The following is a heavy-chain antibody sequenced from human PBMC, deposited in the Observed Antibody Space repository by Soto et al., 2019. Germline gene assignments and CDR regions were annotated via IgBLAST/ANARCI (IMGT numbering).Heavy chain of an antibody. J-gene: IGHJ4*02. CDR3: ARARLDTPALDY. D-gene: IGHD2-2*01. CDR1: GVTVSSYA. V-gene: IGHV3-30-3*01. Sequence: QVQLVESGGGVVQPGRSLRLSCAASGVTVSSYAMHWVRQAPGKGLEWVAVISYDGSNKYYADSVKGRFTISRDNSKNTLYLQMNSLRAEDTALYYCARARLDTPALDYWGQGTVVTVSP. CDR2: ISYDGSNK.